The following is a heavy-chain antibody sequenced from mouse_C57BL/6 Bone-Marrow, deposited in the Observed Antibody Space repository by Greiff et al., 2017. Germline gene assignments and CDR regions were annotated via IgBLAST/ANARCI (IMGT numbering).Heavy chain of an antibody. V-gene: IGHV1-55*01. CDR3: ARRDYRTRAWFAY. CDR2: IDPGSGST. J-gene: IGHJ3*01. Sequence: VQLQQPGAELVKPGASVKMSCKASGYTFTSYWITWVKQRPGQGLEWIGDIDPGSGSTNYNEKFKSKATLTVDTSSSTAYMQLSSLTSEDSAVYYCARRDYRTRAWFAYWGQGTLVTVSA. D-gene: IGHD2-12*01. CDR1: GYTFTSYW.